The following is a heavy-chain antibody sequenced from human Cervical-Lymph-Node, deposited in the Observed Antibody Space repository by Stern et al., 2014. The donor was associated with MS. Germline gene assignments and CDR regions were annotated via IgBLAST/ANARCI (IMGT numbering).Heavy chain of an antibody. Sequence: VQLVESGTEVKKPWASLIVSCKASGYTFTNYGLSSVRQAPGQGLEWLGWISADSGSTKYTQNLRDRLTLTRDTSTGTAYMDLRTLRAEDTAVYYCARDKMHAFDSWGQGTPVSVSS. CDR3: ARDKMHAFDS. D-gene: IGHD5-24*01. J-gene: IGHJ4*02. CDR2: ISADSGST. CDR1: GYTFTNYG. V-gene: IGHV1-18*01.